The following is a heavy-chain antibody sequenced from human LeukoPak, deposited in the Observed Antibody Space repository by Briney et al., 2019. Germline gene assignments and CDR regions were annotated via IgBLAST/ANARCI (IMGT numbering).Heavy chain of an antibody. V-gene: IGHV4-34*01. D-gene: IGHD2-2*01. J-gene: IGHJ5*02. Sequence: SETLSLTCAVSGESFSHYYWSWLRQTPGKGLEWIGEINHRGTANYNPSLKSRVAISIDTSRNQFSLQVTSVTAADTAVFYCARGAFHTSSVWFDPWGQGTLVTVSS. CDR2: INHRGTA. CDR3: ARGAFHTSSVWFDP. CDR1: GESFSHYY.